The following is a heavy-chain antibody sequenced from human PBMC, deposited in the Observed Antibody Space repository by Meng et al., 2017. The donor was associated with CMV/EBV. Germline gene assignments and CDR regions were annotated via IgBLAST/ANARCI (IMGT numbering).Heavy chain of an antibody. CDR1: GFSFSTYG. CDR3: ARDPDGDYYFDL. D-gene: IGHD2-21*01. CDR2: IDHRSNYI. J-gene: IGHJ4*02. Sequence: GGSLRLSCVASGFSFSTYGMNWIRQAPGKGLEWVSFIDHRSNYIGYADSVKGRFTISRDNAGNSLYLQMNSLRVDDTAAYHCARDPDGDYYFDLWGQGILVTVSS. V-gene: IGHV3-21*05.